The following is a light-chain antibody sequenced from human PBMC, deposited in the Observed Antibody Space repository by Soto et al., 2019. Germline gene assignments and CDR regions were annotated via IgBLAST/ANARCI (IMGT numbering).Light chain of an antibody. J-gene: IGKJ1*01. CDR2: AAS. CDR3: QQTYSTWT. V-gene: IGKV1-39*01. CDR1: QSISNF. Sequence: DIQMTQSPSSLSASVGDRVTITCRAGQSISNFLSWYQQKPRKAPKLLIYAASSLQSGVPSRFSGSGSGTDFTLTISSLQPEDFATYYCQQTYSTWTFGQGTKVDIK.